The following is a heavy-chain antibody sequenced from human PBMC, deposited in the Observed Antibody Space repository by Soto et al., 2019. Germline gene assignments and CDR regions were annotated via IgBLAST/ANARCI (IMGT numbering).Heavy chain of an antibody. CDR1: GFSFSLYG. Sequence: GGSLRLSCAASGFSFSLYGMQWVRQAPGKGLEWVANIKQDGSEKYYVDSVKGRFTISRDNAKNSLYLQMNSLRAEDTAVYYCAKDRVYYDSSGYYSDPEGAFDIWAQGTMVTVSS. D-gene: IGHD3-22*01. V-gene: IGHV3-7*03. CDR3: AKDRVYYDSSGYYSDPEGAFDI. J-gene: IGHJ3*02. CDR2: IKQDGSEK.